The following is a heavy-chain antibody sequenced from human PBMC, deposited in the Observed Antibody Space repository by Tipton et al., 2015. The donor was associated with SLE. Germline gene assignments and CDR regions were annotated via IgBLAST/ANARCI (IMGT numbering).Heavy chain of an antibody. D-gene: IGHD2-15*01. CDR2: INHSGST. J-gene: IGHJ3*02. CDR1: GGSFSGYY. V-gene: IGHV4-34*01. CDR3: ASLGGGGYCSGGSCNAFDI. Sequence: TLSLTCAVYGGSFSGYYWSWIRQPPGKGLEWIGEINHSGSTNYNPSLKSRVTISVDTSKNQFSLKLSSVTAADTAVYYCASLGGGGYCSGGSCNAFDIWGQGTMVTVPS.